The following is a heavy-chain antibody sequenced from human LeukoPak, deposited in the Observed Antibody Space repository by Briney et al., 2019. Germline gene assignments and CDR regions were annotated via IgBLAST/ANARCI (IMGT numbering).Heavy chain of an antibody. CDR2: MNPNSGNT. J-gene: IGHJ3*02. Sequence: ASVKVSCKASGYTFTSYDINWWRQATGQGLKWMGWMNPNSGNTGYAQKFQGRVTMTRNTSISTAYMELSSLRSEDTAVYYCARAGITMVRGVIEGDAFDIWGQGTMVTVSS. CDR3: ARAGITMVRGVIEGDAFDI. V-gene: IGHV1-8*01. CDR1: GYTFTSYD. D-gene: IGHD3-10*01.